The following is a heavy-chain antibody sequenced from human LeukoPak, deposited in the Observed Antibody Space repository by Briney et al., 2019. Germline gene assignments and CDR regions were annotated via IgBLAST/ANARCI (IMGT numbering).Heavy chain of an antibody. CDR3: ARCTSGCYRGRFDS. V-gene: IGHV3-23*01. J-gene: IGHJ5*01. Sequence: GGSLRLSCAASGFTFSGHSMSWLRQAPGKGLQWVSVISGAGDLSDYADSVKGRFTISRDNSRGTLYLQMNSLRAEDSALYYCARCTSGCYRGRFDSWGQGTLATVSS. D-gene: IGHD3-9*01. CDR2: ISGAGDLS. CDR1: GFTFSGHS.